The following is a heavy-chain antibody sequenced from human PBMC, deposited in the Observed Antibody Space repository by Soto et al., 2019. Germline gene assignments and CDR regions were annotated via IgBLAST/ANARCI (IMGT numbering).Heavy chain of an antibody. CDR3: ARGPGPDF. D-gene: IGHD2-8*02. CDR1: GYTFTSYD. J-gene: IGHJ4*02. Sequence: VQLVQSGAEVKKPGASVKVSCKASGYTFTSYDINWVRRAPGLGLEWVGWMSPNSGNTYYAQKFQGRVTMPRDTSISTAYMELSSLRSEDTAVYYCARGPGPDFWGQGTLVTVSS. CDR2: MSPNSGNT. V-gene: IGHV1-8*01.